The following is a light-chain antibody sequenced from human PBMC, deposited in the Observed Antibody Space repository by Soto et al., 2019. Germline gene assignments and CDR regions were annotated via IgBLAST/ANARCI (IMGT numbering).Light chain of an antibody. J-gene: IGKJ3*01. CDR2: GAS. CDR1: ECISSHY. Sequence: PGERATLSCRASECISSHYIAWYQQKPGQAPRLLIFGASTRATGIPDRFSGSWSGTDFTLTISRLEPEDFAVYYCQNFGDSPFTFGPGTKVDIK. CDR3: QNFGDSPFT. V-gene: IGKV3-20*01.